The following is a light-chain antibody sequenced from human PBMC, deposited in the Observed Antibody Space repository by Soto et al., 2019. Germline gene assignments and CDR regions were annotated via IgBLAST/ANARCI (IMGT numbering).Light chain of an antibody. CDR3: QQYGSSPLFT. CDR1: QSVSSSY. V-gene: IGKV3-20*01. Sequence: EIVLTQSPGTLSLSPGERATLSCRASQSVSSSYLAWYQQKPGQAPRLLIYGASSRATGIPDSFSGSGSGTDFTLTISRLEPEDFAVYYWQQYGSSPLFTFGLGPRWISN. J-gene: IGKJ3*01. CDR2: GAS.